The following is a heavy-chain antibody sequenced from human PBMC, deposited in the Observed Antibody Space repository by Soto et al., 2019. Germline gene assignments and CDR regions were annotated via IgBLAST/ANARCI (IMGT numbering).Heavy chain of an antibody. D-gene: IGHD2-8*01. V-gene: IGHV1-18*01. J-gene: IGHJ5*02. CDR1: GYTFTSYG. CDR3: ARDAVVRSLSWFDP. CDR2: ISAYNGNT. Sequence: ASVKVSCKASGYTFTSYGISWVRQAPGQGLEWMGWISAYNGNTNYAQKLQGRVTMTTDTSTCTAYMELRSLRSDDTAVYYCARDAVVRSLSWFDPWGQGTLVTVSS.